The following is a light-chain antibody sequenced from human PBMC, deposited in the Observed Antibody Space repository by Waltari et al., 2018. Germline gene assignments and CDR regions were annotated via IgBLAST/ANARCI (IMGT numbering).Light chain of an antibody. Sequence: QSVLTQPPSMSGAPEQTVTISCSGPKPNLGPAYHVHWYRVPPATPPQLLIFGNKNRPSGVSDRFSASKSGASASLVISGLHVGDEGDYYCQSYDSALRGSVFGGGTKLSVL. J-gene: IGLJ2*01. CDR1: KPNLGPAYH. V-gene: IGLV1-40*01. CDR2: GNK. CDR3: QSYDSALRGSV.